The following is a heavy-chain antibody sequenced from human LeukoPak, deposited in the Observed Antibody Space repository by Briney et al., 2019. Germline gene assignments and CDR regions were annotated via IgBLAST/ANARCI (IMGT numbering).Heavy chain of an antibody. CDR3: ARVKASYYYDEYYFDC. J-gene: IGHJ4*02. D-gene: IGHD3-22*01. CDR1: GGTFSSYA. V-gene: IGHV1-69*04. Sequence: ASVTVSCTASGGTFSSYAISWVRQAPGQGLEWMGRIIPILGIANYAQKFQGRVTITADKSTSTAYMELSSLRSEDTAVYYCARVKASYYYDEYYFDCWGQGTLVTVSS. CDR2: IIPILGIA.